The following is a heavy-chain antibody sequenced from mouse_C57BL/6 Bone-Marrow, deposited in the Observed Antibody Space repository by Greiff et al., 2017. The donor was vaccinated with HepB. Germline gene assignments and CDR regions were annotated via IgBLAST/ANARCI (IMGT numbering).Heavy chain of an antibody. CDR3: ARGYGSSPFAMDY. J-gene: IGHJ4*01. V-gene: IGHV1-81*01. Sequence: VQLQQSGAELARPGASVKLSCKASGYTFTSYGISWVKQSTGQGLEWIGEIYPRSGNTYYNEKFKGKATLTADKSSSTAYMELRSLTSEDSAVYFCARGYGSSPFAMDYWGQGTSVTVSS. D-gene: IGHD1-1*01. CDR1: GYTFTSYG. CDR2: IYPRSGNT.